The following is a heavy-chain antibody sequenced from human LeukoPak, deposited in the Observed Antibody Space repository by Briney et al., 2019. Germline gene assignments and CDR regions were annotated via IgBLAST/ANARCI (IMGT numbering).Heavy chain of an antibody. CDR2: INPNSGGS. CDR3: ARALRSGSYYEVDY. Sequence: GASVKVSCKASGYTFTGYYMHWMRQAPGQGLEWMGWINPNSGGSNSAQKFQGRVTLTRDTSISTTYMELNRLTSDDTAVYYCARALRSGSYYEVDYWGQGTLVTVSS. V-gene: IGHV1-2*02. D-gene: IGHD1-26*01. CDR1: GYTFTGYY. J-gene: IGHJ4*02.